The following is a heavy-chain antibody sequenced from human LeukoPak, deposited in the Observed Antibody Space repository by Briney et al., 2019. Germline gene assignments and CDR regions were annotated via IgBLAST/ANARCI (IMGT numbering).Heavy chain of an antibody. Sequence: PSETLSLTCSVSGYSITSGYYWGWIRQPPGKGLEWIGSIYHTGNTFYDPSFNSRVTISVDTSKNQFSLSLSSVTAADTAVYYCAREGNILTGYVYWGQGTLVTVSS. CDR2: IYHTGNT. D-gene: IGHD3-9*01. J-gene: IGHJ4*02. CDR3: AREGNILTGYVY. V-gene: IGHV4-38-2*02. CDR1: GYSITSGYY.